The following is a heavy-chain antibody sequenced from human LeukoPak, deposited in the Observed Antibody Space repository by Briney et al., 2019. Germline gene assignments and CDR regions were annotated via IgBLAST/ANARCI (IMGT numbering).Heavy chain of an antibody. CDR3: ARHKMVRGIGYYYYMDV. CDR1: GGSISTSSYY. D-gene: IGHD3-10*01. CDR2: IYYNGST. V-gene: IGHV4-39*01. Sequence: SETLSLTCTVYGGSISTSSYYWGWIRQPPGKGLQWIGSIYYNGSTYYNPSLKSRVIISVDTSKNQFSLKLSSVTAADTAVYYCARHKMVRGIGYYYYMDVWGKGTTVTISS. J-gene: IGHJ6*03.